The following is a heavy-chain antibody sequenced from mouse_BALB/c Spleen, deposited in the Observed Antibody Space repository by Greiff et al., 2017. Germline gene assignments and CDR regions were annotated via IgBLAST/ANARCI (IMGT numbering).Heavy chain of an antibody. V-gene: IGHV5-6-5*01. J-gene: IGHJ3*01. CDR2: ISSGGST. Sequence: EVHLVESGGGLVKPGGSLKLSCAASGFTFSSYAMSWVRQTPEKRLEWVASISSGGSTYYPDSVKGRFTISRDNARNSLYLQMSSLRSEDTAMYYCAREYGFAYWGQGTLVTVSA. CDR3: AREYGFAY. CDR1: GFTFSSYA. D-gene: IGHD2-10*02.